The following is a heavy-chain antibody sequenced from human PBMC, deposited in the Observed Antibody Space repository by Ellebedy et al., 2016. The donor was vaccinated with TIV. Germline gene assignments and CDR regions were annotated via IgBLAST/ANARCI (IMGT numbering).Heavy chain of an antibody. D-gene: IGHD6-19*01. Sequence: GESLKISCAASGFTFTQYWLHWVRQAPGKGQVWVSRIKSDGSITTYADSVKGRFTISRDNAKNTLYLQMNSLRAEDTAVYYCARAGSSGWEAYFHLWGRGTLVTVSS. J-gene: IGHJ2*01. CDR1: GFTFTQYW. CDR2: IKSDGSIT. V-gene: IGHV3-74*01. CDR3: ARAGSSGWEAYFHL.